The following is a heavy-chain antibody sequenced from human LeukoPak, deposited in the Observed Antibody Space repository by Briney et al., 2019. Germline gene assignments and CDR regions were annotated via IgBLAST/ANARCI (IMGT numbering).Heavy chain of an antibody. D-gene: IGHD3-22*01. CDR3: AKSYYYNKLAYY. V-gene: IGHV3-30*18. CDR2: ISYDGSNK. J-gene: IGHJ4*02. CDR1: GFTFSSYA. Sequence: GRSLRLSCAASGFTFSSYAMHWVRQAPGKGLEWVAVISYDGSNKYYADSVKGRFTISRDNSKNTLYLQMNSLRAEDTAVYYCAKSYYYNKLAYYWGQGTLVTVSS.